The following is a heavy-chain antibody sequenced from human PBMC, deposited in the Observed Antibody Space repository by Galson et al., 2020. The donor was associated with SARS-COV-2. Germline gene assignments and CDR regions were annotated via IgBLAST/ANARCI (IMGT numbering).Heavy chain of an antibody. CDR3: AREPDYYYYVMDV. V-gene: IGHV3-48*01. Sequence: GGSLRLSCAASGFTFSSNSMNWVRQAPGKGLEWVSYISSSSSTIYYADSVKGRFTISRDNAKNSLYLQMNSLRAKDTAVYYCAREPDYYYYVMDVGGKATTTIISS. CDR2: ISSSSSTI. CDR1: GFTFSSNS. J-gene: IGHJ6*04.